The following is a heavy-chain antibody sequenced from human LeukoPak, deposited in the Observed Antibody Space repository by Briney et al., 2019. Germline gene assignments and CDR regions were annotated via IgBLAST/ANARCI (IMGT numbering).Heavy chain of an antibody. V-gene: IGHV3-48*02. Sequence: GGSLRLSCAASGFTVSSNYMNWGRQAQGKGLEWVSYISSSSSTIHYADSVKGRFTISRDNAKNSLYLQMNSLRDEDTAVYYCARVSCGGDCNNLLWYFDLWGRGALVSASS. CDR3: ARVSCGGDCNNLLWYFDL. J-gene: IGHJ2*01. CDR2: ISSSSSTI. D-gene: IGHD2-21*02. CDR1: GFTVSSNY.